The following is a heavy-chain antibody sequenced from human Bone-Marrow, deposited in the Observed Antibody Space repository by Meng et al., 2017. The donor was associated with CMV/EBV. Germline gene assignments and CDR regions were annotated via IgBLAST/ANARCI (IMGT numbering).Heavy chain of an antibody. Sequence: SETLSLTCGVYGGSFSGYYWSWIRQPPGKGLEWIGEINHSGSTNYNPSLKSRVTISVDTSKNQFSLKLSSVTAADTAVYYCARRKRSLYYYYGMDVWGQGTTVTVSS. V-gene: IGHV4-34*01. J-gene: IGHJ6*02. CDR2: INHSGST. CDR1: GGSFSGYY. D-gene: IGHD1-14*01. CDR3: ARRKRSLYYYYGMDV.